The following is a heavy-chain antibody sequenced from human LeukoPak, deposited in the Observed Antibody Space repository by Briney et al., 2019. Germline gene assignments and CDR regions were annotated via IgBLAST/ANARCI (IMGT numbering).Heavy chain of an antibody. CDR1: RFTVSSNY. Sequence: PGGSLRLSCAASRFTVSSNYMTWVRQAAGKGLEWVSAISGSGGSTYYADSVKGRFTISRDNSKNTLYLQMNSLRAEDTAVYYCAKAHGWSYYVTGDYWGQGTLVTVSS. CDR3: AKAHGWSYYVTGDY. V-gene: IGHV3-23*01. CDR2: ISGSGGST. D-gene: IGHD3-10*01. J-gene: IGHJ4*02.